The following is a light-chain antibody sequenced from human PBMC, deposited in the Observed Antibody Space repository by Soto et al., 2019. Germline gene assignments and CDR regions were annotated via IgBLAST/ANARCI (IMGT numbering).Light chain of an antibody. J-gene: IGKJ1*01. CDR2: KAS. CDR3: QHYNSYSEA. Sequence: DLQMTQSASTLSASLGDRVTLPCRASQSISSWLAWYQQAPGKAPKLLIYKASTLKSGVPSRFSGSGYGTEVNLTISSLQTDDFATYYCQHYNSYSEAFGQGTKVDIK. V-gene: IGKV1-5*03. CDR1: QSISSW.